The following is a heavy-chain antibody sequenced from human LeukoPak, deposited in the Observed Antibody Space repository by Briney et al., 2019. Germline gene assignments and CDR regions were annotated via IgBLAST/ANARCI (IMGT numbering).Heavy chain of an antibody. CDR2: ISGSGGST. D-gene: IGHD2-2*02. V-gene: IGHV3-23*01. CDR1: GFTFSSYA. J-gene: IGHJ5*02. Sequence: GASLRLSCAASGFTFSSYAMSWVRQAPGKGLEWVSAISGSGGSTYYADSVKGRFTISRDNSKNTLYLQMNSLRAEDTAVYYCAKDQYQLLYETWGQGTLVSVFS. CDR3: AKDQYQLLYET.